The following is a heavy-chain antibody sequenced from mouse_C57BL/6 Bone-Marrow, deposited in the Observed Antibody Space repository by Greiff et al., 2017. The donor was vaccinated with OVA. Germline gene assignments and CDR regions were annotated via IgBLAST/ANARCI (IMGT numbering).Heavy chain of an antibody. V-gene: IGHV7-3*01. Sequence: EVKLMESGGGLVQPGGSLSLSCAASGFTFTDYYMSWVRQPPGKALEWLGFIRNKANGYTTEYSASVKGRFTISRENSQSILYRQMKALRAEDSATYYCAILSLHDYGSSYVNYAMDYWGQGTSVTVAA. CDR3: AILSLHDYGSSYVNYAMDY. J-gene: IGHJ4*01. CDR1: GFTFTDYY. CDR2: IRNKANGYTT. D-gene: IGHD1-1*01.